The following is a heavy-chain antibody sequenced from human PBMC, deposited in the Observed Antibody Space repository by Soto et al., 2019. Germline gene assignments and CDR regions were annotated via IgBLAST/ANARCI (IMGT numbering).Heavy chain of an antibody. Sequence: EVQLLESGGDLVQPGGSLRLTCRTSGFMFGHYAMSWVRQAPGKGLEWVSTISGNGENTHYAGSVRGRFTISRDNSKTTVYLQMNSLGVYDTAVYYCAKPGGTPTTNFDFWGLGTLVTVAS. V-gene: IGHV3-23*01. CDR1: GFMFGHYA. J-gene: IGHJ4*02. CDR2: ISGNGENT. D-gene: IGHD1-1*01. CDR3: AKPGGTPTTNFDF.